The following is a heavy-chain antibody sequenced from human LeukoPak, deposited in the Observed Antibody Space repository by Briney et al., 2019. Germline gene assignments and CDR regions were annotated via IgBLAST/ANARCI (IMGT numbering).Heavy chain of an antibody. D-gene: IGHD1-26*01. CDR2: IYHSGST. CDR3: ARVGANNWFDP. CDR1: GGSISSGGYY. J-gene: IGHJ5*02. V-gene: IGHV4-30-2*01. Sequence: SSETLSLTCTVSGGSISSGGYYWSWIRQPPGKGLEWIGYIYHSGSTYYNPSLKSRVTISVDRSKNQFSLKLSSVTAADTAVYYCARVGANNWFDPWGQGTLVTVSS.